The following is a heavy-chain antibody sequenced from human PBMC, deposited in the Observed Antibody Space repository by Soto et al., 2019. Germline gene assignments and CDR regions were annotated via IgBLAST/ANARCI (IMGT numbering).Heavy chain of an antibody. V-gene: IGHV3-30-3*01. CDR1: GFTFSNYI. J-gene: IGHJ4*02. CDR3: ARDDEGGSYCDLGY. D-gene: IGHD3-10*01. Sequence: QVHLVESGGGVVQPGRSLRLSCAASGFTFSNYIMHWVRQAPGKGLEWVAIILHDGNNKYYADTLKGRFTISRDNSKNTLYLQMNSLRTEDTAIYYCARDDEGGSYCDLGYWGQGTLVTVSS. CDR2: ILHDGNNK.